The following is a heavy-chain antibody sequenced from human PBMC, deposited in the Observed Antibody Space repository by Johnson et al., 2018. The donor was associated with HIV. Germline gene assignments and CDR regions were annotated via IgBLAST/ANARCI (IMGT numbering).Heavy chain of an antibody. CDR1: GFTFSSYA. J-gene: IGHJ3*02. V-gene: IGHV3-30*04. Sequence: QEQLVESGGGVVQPGRSLRLSCAASGFTFSSYAMHWVRQAPGKGLEWVAVISYDGSNKYYVDSVKGRFTISRDNSKKTLYLQMNSLRAEDTAVYYCARVSSSSLGALDIWGQGTMVTVSS. D-gene: IGHD6-6*01. CDR2: ISYDGSNK. CDR3: ARVSSSSLGALDI.